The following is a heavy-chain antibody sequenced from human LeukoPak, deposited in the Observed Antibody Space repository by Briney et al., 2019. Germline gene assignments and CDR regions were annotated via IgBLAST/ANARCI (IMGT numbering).Heavy chain of an antibody. D-gene: IGHD3-10*01. CDR1: GFTFSNAW. Sequence: TGGSLRLSCAASGFTFSNAWMSWVRQAPGKGLEWVGRIKSKTDGGTTDYAAPVKGRFTISRDDSKNTLYLQMNSLKTEDTAVYYCTTVRRYYYGSGSYSRGGPPYYFDYWGQGTLVTVSS. CDR3: TTVRRYYYGSGSYSRGGPPYYFDY. V-gene: IGHV3-15*01. J-gene: IGHJ4*02. CDR2: IKSKTDGGTT.